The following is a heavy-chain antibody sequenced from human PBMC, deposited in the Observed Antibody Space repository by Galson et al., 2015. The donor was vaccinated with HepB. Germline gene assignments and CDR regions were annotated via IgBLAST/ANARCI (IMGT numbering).Heavy chain of an antibody. CDR3: ARDQGDDYVNYYYYSGMDV. V-gene: IGHV3-66*02. CDR2: IYRGGTT. D-gene: IGHD4-17*01. J-gene: IGHJ6*02. Sequence: SLRLSCAASGFTASNNYMSWVRQAPGKGLEWVSIIYRGGTTYYADSVKGRFTVPRDNSKNTLYLQMNSLRSEDTAVYYCARDQGDDYVNYYYYSGMDVWGQGTTVTV. CDR1: GFTASNNY.